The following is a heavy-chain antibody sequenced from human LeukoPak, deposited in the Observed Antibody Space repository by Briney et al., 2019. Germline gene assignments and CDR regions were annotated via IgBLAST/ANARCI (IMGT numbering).Heavy chain of an antibody. CDR3: AKDGGKAVAGTFDY. D-gene: IGHD6-19*01. J-gene: IGHJ4*02. Sequence: GGSLRLSCAASGFTFSNFAMHWVRQAPGKGLEHVAVVSSDGSTKYYPDSVRGRFIISRDNFKSTVYLQMNSLGIDDTAVYHCAKDGGKAVAGTFDYWGREPWSPSPQ. CDR2: VSSDGSTK. CDR1: GFTFSNFA. V-gene: IGHV3-30*04.